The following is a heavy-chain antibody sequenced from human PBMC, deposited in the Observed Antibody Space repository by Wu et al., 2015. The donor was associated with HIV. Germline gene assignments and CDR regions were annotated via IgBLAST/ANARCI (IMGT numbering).Heavy chain of an antibody. CDR3: ARDSPDTRNEKKVESYYYYYMDV. V-gene: IGHV1-69*12. CDR1: GGTFSSYA. Sequence: QVQLVQSGAEVKKPGSSVKVSCKASGGTFSSYAISWVRQAPGQGLEWMGGIIPIFGTANYAQKFQGRVTITADESTSTAYMELSSLRSEDTAVYYCARDSPDTRNEKKVESYYYYYMDVWGKGTTVTVSS. J-gene: IGHJ6*03. CDR2: IIPIFGTA. D-gene: IGHD5-18*01.